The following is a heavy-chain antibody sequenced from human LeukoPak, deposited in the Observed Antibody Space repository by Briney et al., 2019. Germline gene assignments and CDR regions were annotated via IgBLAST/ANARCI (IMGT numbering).Heavy chain of an antibody. CDR3: ARGVFSPSSTSCYGACAEKNWFDP. Sequence: GASVKVSCKASGYTFTGYYMHWVRQAPGQGLEWMGWINPNSGGTNYAQKFQGRVTMTRDTSISTAYMELSRLRSDDTAVYYCARGVFSPSSTSCYGACAEKNWFDPWGQGTLVTVSS. V-gene: IGHV1-2*02. CDR2: INPNSGGT. J-gene: IGHJ5*02. CDR1: GYTFTGYY. D-gene: IGHD2-2*01.